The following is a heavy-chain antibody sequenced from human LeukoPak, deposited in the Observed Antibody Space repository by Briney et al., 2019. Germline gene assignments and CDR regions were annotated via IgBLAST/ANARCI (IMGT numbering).Heavy chain of an antibody. J-gene: IGHJ4*02. CDR1: GGSISSYY. Sequence: SETLSLTCTVSGGSISSYYWSWIRQPPGKGLEWIGYIYYSGSTSYNPSLKSRVTISVDTSKNQFSLKLSSVTAADTAVYYCARVVRSSWYIYFDYWGQGTLVTVSS. V-gene: IGHV4-59*01. CDR2: IYYSGST. CDR3: ARVVRSSWYIYFDY. D-gene: IGHD6-13*01.